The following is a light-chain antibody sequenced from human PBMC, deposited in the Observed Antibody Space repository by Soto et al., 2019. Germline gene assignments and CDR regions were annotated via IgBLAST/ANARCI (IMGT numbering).Light chain of an antibody. V-gene: IGKV3-15*01. CDR3: QQYNNWPTLYP. J-gene: IGKJ2*01. CDR1: QRVSSN. Sequence: EIVMTQSPATLSVSPGERATLSCRASQRVSSNLAWNQQKPGQAPRLLIYGASTRATGIPASFSDSGSGTEFTLTISSLQSENFAVSYRQQYNNWPTLYPFGQGTKLEIK. CDR2: GAS.